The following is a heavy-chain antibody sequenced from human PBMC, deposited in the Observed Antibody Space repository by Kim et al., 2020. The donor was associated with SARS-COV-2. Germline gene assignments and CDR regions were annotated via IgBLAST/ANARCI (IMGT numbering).Heavy chain of an antibody. V-gene: IGHV3-30*01. D-gene: IGHD6-13*01. CDR3: ARDLPAYSSSWYWFDP. Sequence: SVKCRFTISRDNSKNTLYLQMNSLRAEDTAVYYCARDLPAYSSSWYWFDPWGQGTLVTVSS. J-gene: IGHJ5*02.